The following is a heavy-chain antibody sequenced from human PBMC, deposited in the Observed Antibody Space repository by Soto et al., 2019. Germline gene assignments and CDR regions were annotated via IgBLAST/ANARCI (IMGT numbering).Heavy chain of an antibody. CDR1: GFRFSTYS. CDR3: TRAPVRDSSGDSPFDY. CDR2: ISTTNSYI. J-gene: IGHJ4*02. D-gene: IGHD3-22*01. Sequence: EVQLVESGGGLVKPGGSLRLSCAASGFRFSTYSMNWVRQAPGKGLEWVASISTTNSYIYYADSVRGRFTISRDNAKKSLFLQLNSLRAEDTAVYYCTRAPVRDSSGDSPFDYWGQGTLVTVSS. V-gene: IGHV3-21*01.